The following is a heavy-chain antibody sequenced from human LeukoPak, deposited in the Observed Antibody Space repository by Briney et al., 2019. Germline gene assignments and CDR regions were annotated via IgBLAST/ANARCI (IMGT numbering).Heavy chain of an antibody. D-gene: IGHD1-26*01. Sequence: GGSLRLSCAASGFTFSNFAMCWVRQAPGKGLEWVANIKQDGSETYYVDSVKGRFTISRDNARNSLYLQMNNLRVEDTAVYYCARQSHRAEQYYFDYWGQGTLVTVSS. CDR2: IKQDGSET. J-gene: IGHJ4*02. V-gene: IGHV3-7*01. CDR3: ARQSHRAEQYYFDY. CDR1: GFTFSNFA.